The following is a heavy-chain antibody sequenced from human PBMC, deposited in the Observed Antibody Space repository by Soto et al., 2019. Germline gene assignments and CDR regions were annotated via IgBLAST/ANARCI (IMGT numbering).Heavy chain of an antibody. Sequence: SETLSLTCTVSGDSIRRSSYYWGWIRQAPGKGLEWIGSIYYSGTSYYNPSLKRRLTISVDTSQNQFTLKLSSVTAADTALYYCERHFLLFGDDFPYYGETRFDSWGQRRLVTVSS. CDR2: IYYSGTS. CDR3: ERHFLLFGDDFPYYGETRFDS. D-gene: IGHD3-10*02. J-gene: IGHJ4*02. V-gene: IGHV4-39*01. CDR1: GDSIRRSSYY.